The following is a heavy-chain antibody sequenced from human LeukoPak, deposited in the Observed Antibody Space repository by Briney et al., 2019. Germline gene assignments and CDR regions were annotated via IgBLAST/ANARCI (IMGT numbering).Heavy chain of an antibody. CDR3: ARALPVYCSGGSCYRSGGWFDP. J-gene: IGHJ5*02. CDR1: GGSFGGYY. Sequence: PSETLSLTCAVYGGSFGGYYWSWIRQPPGKGLEWIGEINHSGSTNYNPSLKSRVTISVDTSKNQFSLKLSSVTAADTAVYYCARALPVYCSGGSCYRSGGWFDPWGQGTLVTVSS. CDR2: INHSGST. V-gene: IGHV4-34*01. D-gene: IGHD2-15*01.